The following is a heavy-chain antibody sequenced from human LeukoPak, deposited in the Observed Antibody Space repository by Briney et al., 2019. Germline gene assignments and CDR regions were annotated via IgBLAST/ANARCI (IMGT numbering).Heavy chain of an antibody. CDR3: ASQRKYSTSWPFFDY. Sequence: SETLSLTCTVSGGSINDYYWTWTRQPSGQGLEWLGRIHTGGSTNYNPSLRRRLTMSVDTSKNQFSLKLSSVTAADTAVYYCASQRKYSTSWPFFDYWGQGTLVTVSS. CDR2: IHTGGST. D-gene: IGHD6-13*01. J-gene: IGHJ4*02. V-gene: IGHV4-4*07. CDR1: GGSINDYY.